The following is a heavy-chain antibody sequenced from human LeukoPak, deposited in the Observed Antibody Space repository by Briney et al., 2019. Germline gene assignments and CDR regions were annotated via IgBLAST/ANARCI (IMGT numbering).Heavy chain of an antibody. CDR2: IYSGGST. V-gene: IGHV3-66*01. J-gene: IGHJ4*02. CDR1: GFTVSSNY. Sequence: PGGSLRLSCAASGFTVSSNYMSWVRQAPGKGLEWVSVIYSGGSTYYADSVKGRFTISRDNSKNTLYLQMNSLRAEDTAVYYCAKDHDYVWGSYHDHYYFDYWGQGTLVTVSS. CDR3: AKDHDYVWGSYHDHYYFDY. D-gene: IGHD3-16*02.